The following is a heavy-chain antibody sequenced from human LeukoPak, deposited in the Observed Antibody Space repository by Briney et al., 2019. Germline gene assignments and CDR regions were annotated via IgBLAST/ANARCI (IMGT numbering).Heavy chain of an antibody. Sequence: SGPTLVNPTQTLTLTCTFSGFSLSTSGVGVGWIRQPPGKALEWLALIYLDDDKRYSPSLKSRLTITKDTSKNQVVLTMTNMDPVDTATYYCAHSSYGSGSYYTINWFDPWGQGTLVTVSS. CDR1: GFSLSTSGVG. CDR2: IYLDDDK. D-gene: IGHD3-10*01. V-gene: IGHV2-5*02. J-gene: IGHJ5*02. CDR3: AHSSYGSGSYYTINWFDP.